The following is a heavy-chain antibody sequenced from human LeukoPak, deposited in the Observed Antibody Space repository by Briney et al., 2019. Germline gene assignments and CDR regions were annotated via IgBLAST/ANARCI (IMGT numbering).Heavy chain of an antibody. Sequence: GGSLRLSYAASGFTFSSYAMSWVRQAPGKGLEWVSAISGSGGSTYYADSVKGRFTISRDNSKNTLYLQMNSLRAEDTAVYYCAKAWIPRCGAADYWGQGTLVTVSS. CDR3: AKAWIPRCGAADY. D-gene: IGHD1-1*01. V-gene: IGHV3-23*01. CDR1: GFTFSSYA. CDR2: ISGSGGST. J-gene: IGHJ4*02.